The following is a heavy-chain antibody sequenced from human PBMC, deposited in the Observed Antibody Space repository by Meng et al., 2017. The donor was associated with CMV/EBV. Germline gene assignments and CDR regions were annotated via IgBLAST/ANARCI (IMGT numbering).Heavy chain of an antibody. CDR1: GGSISSYY. J-gene: IGHJ4*03. CDR3: ARGTEDYDFWLDY. D-gene: IGHD3-3*01. CDR2: IYYSGST. V-gene: IGHV4-59*01. Sequence: GSLRLSCTVSGGSISSYYWSWIRQPPGKGLEWIGYIYYSGSTNYNPSLKSRVTISVDTSKNQFSLKLSSVTAADTAVYYCARGTEDYDFWLDYWGQGTTVTVSS.